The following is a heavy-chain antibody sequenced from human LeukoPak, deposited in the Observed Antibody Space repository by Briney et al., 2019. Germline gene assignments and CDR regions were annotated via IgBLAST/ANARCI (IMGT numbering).Heavy chain of an antibody. CDR2: ISSSSSTI. CDR3: ARDGSSSDFDY. Sequence: GGSLRLSCAASGFTFSSYSMNWVRQAPGKGLEGVSYISSSSSTIYYADSVKGRFTLSRDNAKNSLYLQMNSLRAEDTAVYYCARDGSSSDFDYWGQGTLVTVSS. J-gene: IGHJ4*02. CDR1: GFTFSSYS. V-gene: IGHV3-48*01. D-gene: IGHD2-2*03.